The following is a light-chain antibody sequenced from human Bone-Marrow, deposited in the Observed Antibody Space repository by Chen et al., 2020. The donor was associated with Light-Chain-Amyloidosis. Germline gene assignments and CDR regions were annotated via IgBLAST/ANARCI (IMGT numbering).Light chain of an antibody. V-gene: IGLV3-25*03. CDR1: DLPTKY. J-gene: IGLJ2*01. CDR3: QSADSSGTYEVI. CDR2: RDT. Sequence: SYELTQPPSVSVSPRQTDRLTCSGDDLPTKYAYWYQQKQGQAPVLVIHRDTERPSGISERFSGSSSGTTATLTISGVQAEDEADYHCQSADSSGTYEVIFGGGTKLTVL.